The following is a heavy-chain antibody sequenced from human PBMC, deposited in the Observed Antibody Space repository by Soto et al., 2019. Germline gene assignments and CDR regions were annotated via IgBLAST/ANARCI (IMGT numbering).Heavy chain of an antibody. D-gene: IGHD5-12*01. CDR3: AKGSGVATILDWFDP. J-gene: IGHJ5*02. CDR1: GFTFSSYA. V-gene: IGHV3-23*01. Sequence: GGSLRLFCAASGFTFSSYAMSWVRQAPGKGLEWVSAISGSGGSTYYADSVKGRFTISRDNSKNTLYLQMNSLRAEDTAVYYCAKGSGVATILDWFDPWGQGTLVTVSS. CDR2: ISGSGGST.